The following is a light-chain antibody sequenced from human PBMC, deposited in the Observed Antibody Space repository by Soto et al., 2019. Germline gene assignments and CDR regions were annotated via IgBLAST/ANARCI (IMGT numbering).Light chain of an antibody. CDR3: QVWDSSTVV. V-gene: IGLV3-9*01. CDR1: NIGSKN. CDR2: RDT. Sequence: SYELTQPLSVSVALGQTARITCGGNNIGSKNVHWYQLNPGQAPVLVIYRDTNRPSGIPERFSGSNSGNTATLAISRAQAGDDADYYCQVWDSSTVVFGGGTKRTVL. J-gene: IGLJ2*01.